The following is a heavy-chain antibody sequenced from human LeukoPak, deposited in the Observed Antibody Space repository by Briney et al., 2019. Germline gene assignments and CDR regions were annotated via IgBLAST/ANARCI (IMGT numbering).Heavy chain of an antibody. CDR2: INPNSGGT. J-gene: IGHJ4*02. CDR1: GYTFTGYY. D-gene: IGHD4-17*01. CDR3: ATADYGDYLYYFDY. Sequence: GASVKVSCKASGYTFTGYYMHWVRQAPGQGLEWMGWINPNSGGTNYAQKFQGRVTMTRDTSISTAYMELSRLKSDDTAVYYCATADYGDYLYYFDYWGQGTLVTVSS. V-gene: IGHV1-2*02.